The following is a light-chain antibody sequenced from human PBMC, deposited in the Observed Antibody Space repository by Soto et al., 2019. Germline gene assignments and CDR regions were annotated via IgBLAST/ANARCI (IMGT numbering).Light chain of an antibody. CDR1: QSVASM. CDR2: GAS. J-gene: IGKJ1*01. CDR3: QQYSDWPRT. Sequence: EIVMTQSPATLSVSPGERATLSCRASQSVASMLAWYQQKPGQAPRPLMYGASKRATGVPARFSGSGSGTEFTLTISSLQSEDFAVYYCQQYSDWPRTFGQGTKVEIK. V-gene: IGKV3-15*01.